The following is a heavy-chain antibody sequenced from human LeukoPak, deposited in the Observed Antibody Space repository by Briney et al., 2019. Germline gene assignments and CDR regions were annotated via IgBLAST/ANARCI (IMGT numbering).Heavy chain of an antibody. Sequence: GGSLRLSCAASGFTFSSYSMNWVRQAPGKGLEWVSSISSSSSYIYYADSVEGRFTISRDNAKNSLYLQMNSLRAEDTAVYYCARDRGSGWTYYYYGMDVWGQGTTVTVSS. V-gene: IGHV3-21*04. CDR2: ISSSSSYI. CDR3: ARDRGSGWTYYYYGMDV. J-gene: IGHJ6*02. D-gene: IGHD6-19*01. CDR1: GFTFSSYS.